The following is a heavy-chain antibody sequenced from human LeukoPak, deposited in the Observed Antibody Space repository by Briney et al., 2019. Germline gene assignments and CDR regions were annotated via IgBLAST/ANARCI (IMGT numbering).Heavy chain of an antibody. J-gene: IGHJ3*01. V-gene: IGHV3-23*01. D-gene: IGHD4-11*01. CDR1: GFPFGDFA. CDR3: VKDDYRSIPGCVIDALVV. CDR2: ITRSGQNT. Sequence: PGGSLRLSCAASGFPFGDFAMTWVRQVPGGGLQWVSTITRSGQNTYYPDSVKGRFTISRDDYKGMLYLQMNSLRAEDTAMYYCVKDDYRSIPGCVIDALVVWGQGTVVTVSS.